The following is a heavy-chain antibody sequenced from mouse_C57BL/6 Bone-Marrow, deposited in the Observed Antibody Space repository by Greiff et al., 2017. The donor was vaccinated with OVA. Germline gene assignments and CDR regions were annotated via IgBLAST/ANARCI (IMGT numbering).Heavy chain of an antibody. CDR3: ARGGDYGRGGY. V-gene: IGHV1-59*01. CDR1: GYTFTSYW. CDR2: IDPSDSYT. J-gene: IGHJ3*01. D-gene: IGHD1-1*01. Sequence: QVQLQQPGAELVRPGTSVKLSCKASGYTFTSYWMHWVKQRPGQGLEWIGVIDPSDSYTNYNQKFKGKATLTVDTSSSTAYMQVSRPTSEDSAVYYCARGGDYGRGGYWGQGTLVTVSA.